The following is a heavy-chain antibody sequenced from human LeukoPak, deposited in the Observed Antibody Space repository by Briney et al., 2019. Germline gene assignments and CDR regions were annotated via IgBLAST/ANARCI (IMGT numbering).Heavy chain of an antibody. CDR1: GVSISYATYQ. D-gene: IGHD6-13*01. CDR2: ISKSGTT. J-gene: IGHJ4*02. V-gene: IGHV4-61*02. CDR3: AKVFYPAAGTGRVDFPFDY. Sequence: SETLSLTCTVSGVSISYATYQWTWIRQSAGKGLEWIGLISKSGTTNYNPSHKSRVTISIDTTKNQFSLKLASVTAADTAVYYCAKVFYPAAGTGRVDFPFDYWGQGTLVTVSS.